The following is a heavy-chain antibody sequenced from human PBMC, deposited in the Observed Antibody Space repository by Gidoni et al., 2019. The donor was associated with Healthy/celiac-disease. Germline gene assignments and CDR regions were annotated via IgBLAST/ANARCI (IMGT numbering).Heavy chain of an antibody. CDR1: GFTFSDYY. CDR3: ARGGLMVYAVGLFDY. CDR2: ISSSGSTI. V-gene: IGHV3-11*01. J-gene: IGHJ4*02. Sequence: QVQLMESGGGSVKPGGSLRLSGAASGFTFSDYYMSWIRQAPGKGLECVSYISSSGSTIYYADSVKGRFIISRVNAKNSLYLQMNSLRAEDTAVYYCARGGLMVYAVGLFDYWGQGTLVTVSS. D-gene: IGHD2-8*01.